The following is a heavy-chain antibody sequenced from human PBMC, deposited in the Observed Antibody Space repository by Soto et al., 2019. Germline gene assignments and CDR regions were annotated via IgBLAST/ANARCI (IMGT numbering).Heavy chain of an antibody. CDR2: INPNSGGT. D-gene: IGHD1-26*01. Sequence: PVKVYCNASGYTFTGYYMHWVRQAPGQGLEWMGWINPNSGGTNYAQKFQGWVTMTRDTSISTAYMELSRLRSDDTAVYYCAISRLIVGATFSAFDIWGQGTMVTVSS. J-gene: IGHJ3*02. V-gene: IGHV1-2*04. CDR1: GYTFTGYY. CDR3: AISRLIVGATFSAFDI.